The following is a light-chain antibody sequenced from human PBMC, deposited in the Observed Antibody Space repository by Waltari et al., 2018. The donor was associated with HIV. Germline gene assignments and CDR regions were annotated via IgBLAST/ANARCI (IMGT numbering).Light chain of an antibody. CDR2: SNN. CDR3: ATWDDSLNGYV. CDR1: SSTIRSNN. J-gene: IGLJ1*01. V-gene: IGLV1-44*01. Sequence: QSVLTQPPSASGTPGQRVTISCSGSSSTIRSNNVKWYQQLPGTAPKLLIYSNNQRPSGVPDRFSGSKSGTSASLAISGLQSEDEADYHCATWDDSLNGYVFGTGTKVSVL.